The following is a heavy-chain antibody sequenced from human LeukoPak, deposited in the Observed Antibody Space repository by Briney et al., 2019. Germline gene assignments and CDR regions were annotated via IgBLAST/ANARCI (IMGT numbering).Heavy chain of an antibody. J-gene: IGHJ4*02. CDR3: ARKASHFSYGLRAIDY. CDR2: INHSGTT. Sequence: SETLSLTCAVYGGSFSDHYWNWIRQPPGKGLEWIGEINHSGTTNYNASLKSRVTISVDTSKNHFSLKLNSMTAADTAVYYCARKASHFSYGLRAIDYGGQGNLVTVS. CDR1: GGSFSDHY. V-gene: IGHV4-34*01. D-gene: IGHD5-18*01.